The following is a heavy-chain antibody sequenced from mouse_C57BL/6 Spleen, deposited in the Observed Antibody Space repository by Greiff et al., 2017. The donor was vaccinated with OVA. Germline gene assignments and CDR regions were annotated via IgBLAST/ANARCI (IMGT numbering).Heavy chain of an antibody. Sequence: QVQLQQSGPELVKPGASVKISCKASGYAFSSSWMNWVKQRPGKGLEWIGRIYPGDGDPNYNGKFKGKATLTADKSSSTAYMQLSSLTSEDSAVYFCARDYGSSYAMDYWGQGTSVTVSS. J-gene: IGHJ4*01. CDR2: IYPGDGDP. D-gene: IGHD1-1*01. CDR1: GYAFSSSW. CDR3: ARDYGSSYAMDY. V-gene: IGHV1-82*01.